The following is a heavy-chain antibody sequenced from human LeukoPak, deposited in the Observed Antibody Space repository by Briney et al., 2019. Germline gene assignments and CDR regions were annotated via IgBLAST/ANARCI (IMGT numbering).Heavy chain of an antibody. Sequence: SETLSLTCTVSGGSISSGDYYWSWIRQPPGEGLEWIGYIYYSRSTYYNPSLKSRVTISVDTSKNQFSLKLSSETAADTAVYYCARGARVTVGATYYYYYGMDVWGQGTTVTVSS. CDR3: ARGARVTVGATYYYYYGMDV. J-gene: IGHJ6*02. D-gene: IGHD1-26*01. CDR1: GGSISSGDYY. CDR2: IYYSRST. V-gene: IGHV4-30-4*08.